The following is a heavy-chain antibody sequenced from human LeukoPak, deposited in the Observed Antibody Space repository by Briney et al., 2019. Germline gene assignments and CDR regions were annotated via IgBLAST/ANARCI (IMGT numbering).Heavy chain of an antibody. J-gene: IGHJ3*02. Sequence: PSETLSLTCTVSGGSISSIGYYWGWIRQPPGKGLEWIGSFYYTGSTFYSPSLKSRVTISVDTSKNQFSLKLSSVTAADTAVYYCARRSGTYHAFDIWGQGTMVTVSS. CDR1: GGSISSIGYY. D-gene: IGHD1-26*01. V-gene: IGHV4-39*01. CDR3: ARRSGTYHAFDI. CDR2: FYYTGST.